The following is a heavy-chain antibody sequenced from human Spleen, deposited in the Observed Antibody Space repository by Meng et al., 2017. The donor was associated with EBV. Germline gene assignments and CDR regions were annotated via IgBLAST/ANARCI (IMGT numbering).Heavy chain of an antibody. CDR2: LSYDGDIK. J-gene: IGHJ4*02. CDR3: ASPGHYAEPPY. Sequence: GQWLEVGGGVVQPGGSLVLSCAASGFNFSSYWMHWVRQAPGKGLEWVAMLSYDGDIKNYADSVKGRFTISRDNSKNTLYLQMNGLRPEDTAVYYCASPGHYAEPPYWGQGTLVTVSS. V-gene: IGHV3-30-3*01. CDR1: GFNFSSYW. D-gene: IGHD4-17*01.